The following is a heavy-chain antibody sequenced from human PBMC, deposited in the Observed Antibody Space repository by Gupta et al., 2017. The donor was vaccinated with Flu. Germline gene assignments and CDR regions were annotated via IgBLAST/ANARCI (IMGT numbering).Heavy chain of an antibody. CDR2: ISGSEGHT. CDR1: GFPFGSYA. D-gene: IGHD3-10*01. J-gene: IGHJ4*02. CDR3: AKGRVLWFGECDD. V-gene: IGHV3-23*01. Sequence: VQLLQSGGALIEPGGSLKLSCVASGFPFGSYAMNWVRQAPGKGLEWVSTISGSEGHTYYDDYVKGRCTISRDNSKATLYLKMNNLGAEDTALDYCAKGRVLWFGECDDWGQGARVTVSS.